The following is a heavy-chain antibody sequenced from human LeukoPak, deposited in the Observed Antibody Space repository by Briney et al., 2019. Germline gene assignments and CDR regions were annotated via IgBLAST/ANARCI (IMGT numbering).Heavy chain of an antibody. V-gene: IGHV1-2*02. J-gene: IGHJ4*02. CDR3: ARAGPSLYYFDY. CDR2: INPNTGGT. Sequence: GASVKVSCKASGYTFTGYYMHWVRQAPGQGLEWVGWINPNTGGTNYAQKFQGRVTMTRDTSISTAYMEVSRLISDDTAVYYCARAGPSLYYFDYWGQGTLVTVSS. CDR1: GYTFTGYY.